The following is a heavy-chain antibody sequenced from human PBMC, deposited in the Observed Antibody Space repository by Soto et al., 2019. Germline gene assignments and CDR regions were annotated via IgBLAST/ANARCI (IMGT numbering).Heavy chain of an antibody. D-gene: IGHD6-6*01. CDR2: ISSSGSTI. J-gene: IGHJ6*03. CDR3: ARDVEYSSSSGGTYYYYYMDV. V-gene: IGHV3-11*01. Sequence: VQLVESGGGLVKPGGSLRLSCAASGFTFSDYYMSWIRQAPGKGLEWVSYISSSGSTIYYADSVKGRFTISRDNAKNSLYLQMNSLRAEDTAVYYCARDVEYSSSSGGTYYYYYMDVWGKGTTVTVSS. CDR1: GFTFSDYY.